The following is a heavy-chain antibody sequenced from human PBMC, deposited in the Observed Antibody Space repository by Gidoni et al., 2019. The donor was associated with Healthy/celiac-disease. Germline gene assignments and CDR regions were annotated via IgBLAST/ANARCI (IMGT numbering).Heavy chain of an antibody. CDR2: IYYSGGT. CDR3: ARRLSSSWYVPYYYYMDV. V-gene: IGHV4-39*01. Sequence: QLQLQESGPGLVTPSETLSLTCTVSGGSLSSSSYYWGWIRQPPGKGLEWIGSIYYSGGTYYNPSLKRRVTISVDTSKNQFSLKLSSVTAADTAVYYCARRLSSSWYVPYYYYMDVWGKGTTVTVSS. CDR1: GGSLSSSSYY. J-gene: IGHJ6*03. D-gene: IGHD6-13*01.